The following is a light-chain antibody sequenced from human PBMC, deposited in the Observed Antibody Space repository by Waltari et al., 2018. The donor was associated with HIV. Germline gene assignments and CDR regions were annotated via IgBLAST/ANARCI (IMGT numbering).Light chain of an antibody. Sequence: QSAPTQPASVSGSPGQSIPISCPRTSSDIGHYQYFSWYQQSPGKAPKLMIYEVSNRPSGVSNRFSGSKSGNTASLTISGLQAEDEADYYCSSYISTTTLFGTGTKVTVL. CDR3: SSYISTTTL. V-gene: IGLV2-14*01. CDR2: EVS. CDR1: SSDIGHYQY. J-gene: IGLJ1*01.